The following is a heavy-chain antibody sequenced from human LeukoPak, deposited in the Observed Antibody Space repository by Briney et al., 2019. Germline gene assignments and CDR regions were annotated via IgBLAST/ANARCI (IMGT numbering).Heavy chain of an antibody. J-gene: IGHJ4*02. CDR3: AKDRRAGSYDY. D-gene: IGHD3-10*01. Sequence: PGGSLRLSCAASGFTFSRNGMTWGRQAPGKGLEWVSAISGSGGNTYYADSVKGRFTISRDNSKNTLYLQMNSLRAEDTAVYYCAKDRRAGSYDYWGQGTLVTVSS. CDR1: GFTFSRNG. V-gene: IGHV3-23*01. CDR2: ISGSGGNT.